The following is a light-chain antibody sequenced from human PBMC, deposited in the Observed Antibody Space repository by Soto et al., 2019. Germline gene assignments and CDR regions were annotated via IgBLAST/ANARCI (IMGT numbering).Light chain of an antibody. CDR2: GAS. J-gene: IGKJ1*01. Sequence: ETVLTQSPGTLSLSPGERATLSCRASQTIRSNYLAWYRQTPGQAPRLLIYGASNRATGIADRFSGSGSGTDLTLIISRLEPEDSALYYCKQYGRSPWTFGQGTKVEIK. CDR1: QTIRSNY. CDR3: KQYGRSPWT. V-gene: IGKV3-20*01.